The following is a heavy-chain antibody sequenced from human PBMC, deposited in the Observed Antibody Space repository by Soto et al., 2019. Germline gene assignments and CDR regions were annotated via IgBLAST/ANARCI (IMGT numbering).Heavy chain of an antibody. CDR2: IKSKTDGGAT. V-gene: IGHV3-15*01. Sequence: GGSLRLSCAASGFTFSNAWMSWVRQAPGKGLEWVGRIKSKTDGGATDYAAPVKGRFTISRDDSKNTLYLQMNSLKTADTAVYYCTTDVVGSTSSYYFDYWGQGTLVTVSS. J-gene: IGHJ4*02. CDR1: GFTFSNAW. CDR3: TTDVVGSTSSYYFDY. D-gene: IGHD2-2*01.